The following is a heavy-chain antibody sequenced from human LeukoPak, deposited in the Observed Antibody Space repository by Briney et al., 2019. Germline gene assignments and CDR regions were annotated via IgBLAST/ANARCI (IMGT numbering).Heavy chain of an antibody. D-gene: IGHD3-22*01. Sequence: GGSLRLSCAASGFTVSSNYMSWVRQAPGKGLEWVSLIYSSGDTYYADSVKGRFTISRDNAKNSLYLQMNTLRAEDTAVYYCARDRHKYNYDSGGYPPYWGQGTLVTVSS. V-gene: IGHV3-53*01. J-gene: IGHJ4*02. CDR3: ARDRHKYNYDSGGYPPY. CDR1: GFTVSSNY. CDR2: IYSSGDT.